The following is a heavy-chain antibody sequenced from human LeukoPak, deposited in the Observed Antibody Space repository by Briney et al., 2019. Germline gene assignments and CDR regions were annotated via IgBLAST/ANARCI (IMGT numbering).Heavy chain of an antibody. CDR3: ARGLSPRINMVRGVSPPFRGVFDY. V-gene: IGHV4-4*02. CDR2: ISLSGHT. CDR1: GGSITTTNY. Sequence: KPSGTLSLTCGVSGGSITTTNYWSWVRQPPGQGLEWIGEISLSGHTNYNPSLRSRVTMSLDESKNHLSLILASVTAADTAVYYCARGLSPRINMVRGVSPPFRGVFDYWGQGTLVTVPS. J-gene: IGHJ4*02. D-gene: IGHD3-10*01.